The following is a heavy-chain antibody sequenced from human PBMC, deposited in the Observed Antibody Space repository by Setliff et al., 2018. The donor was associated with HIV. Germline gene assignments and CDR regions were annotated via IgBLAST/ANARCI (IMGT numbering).Heavy chain of an antibody. J-gene: IGHJ4*02. CDR1: GGSISSTSYY. CDR3: ARQDIFYFDS. Sequence: SETLSLTCTVSGGSISSTSYYWGWIRQPPGTGLEWIGSISSSGNTYYNPSLKSRVTTSVDTPKNQFSLHLTSVTAADTAVYFCARQDIFYFDSWGQGTLVTVSS. V-gene: IGHV4-39*01. D-gene: IGHD2-21*01. CDR2: ISSSGNT.